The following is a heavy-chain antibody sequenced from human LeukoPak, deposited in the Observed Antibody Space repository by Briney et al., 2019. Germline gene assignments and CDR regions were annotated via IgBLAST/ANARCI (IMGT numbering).Heavy chain of an antibody. V-gene: IGHV3-23*01. D-gene: IGHD6-13*01. CDR2: ISGFGGST. Sequence: QTGGSLRLSCAASGFIFQNYAMNWVRQAPGKGLEWVSGISGFGGSTYYAASVKGRFAISRDNSGNALFLQLTNLRVEDSAVYFCARRGGSSWSSFDFWGQETLVGVSS. CDR3: ARRGGSSWSSFDF. J-gene: IGHJ4*02. CDR1: GFIFQNYA.